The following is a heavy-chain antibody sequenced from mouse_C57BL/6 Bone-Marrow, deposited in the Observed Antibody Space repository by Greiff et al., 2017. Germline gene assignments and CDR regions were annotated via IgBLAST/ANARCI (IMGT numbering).Heavy chain of an antibody. CDR1: GFTFTDYY. CDR3: ASSGGSYPAWFAY. V-gene: IGHV7-3*01. CDR2: IRNKANGYTT. J-gene: IGHJ3*01. D-gene: IGHD1-1*02. Sequence: EVHLVESGGGLVQPGGSLSLSCAASGFTFTDYYMSWVRQPPGKALEWLGFIRNKANGYTTEYSASVKGRFTISRDNSHSILYLQMNALRAEDSATYYCASSGGSYPAWFAYWGQGTLVTVSA.